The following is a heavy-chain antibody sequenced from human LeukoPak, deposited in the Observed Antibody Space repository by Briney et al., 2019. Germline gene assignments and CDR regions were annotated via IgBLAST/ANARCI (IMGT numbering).Heavy chain of an antibody. J-gene: IGHJ4*02. V-gene: IGHV1-46*01. Sequence: WASVKVSCKASGYTFTSYYMHWVRQAPGQGLEWMGIINPSGGSTSYAQKFQGRVTITRDTSASTAYMELSSLRSEDTAVYYCARDGYSYGFAFDYWGQGTLVTVSS. D-gene: IGHD5-18*01. CDR3: ARDGYSYGFAFDY. CDR2: INPSGGST. CDR1: GYTFTSYY.